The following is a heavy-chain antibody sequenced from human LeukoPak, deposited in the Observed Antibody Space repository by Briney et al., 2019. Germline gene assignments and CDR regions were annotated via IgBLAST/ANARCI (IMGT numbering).Heavy chain of an antibody. CDR3: ARVRGDIYYYDSSGLSLYYYGMDV. Sequence: GGSLRLSCAASGFTFSSYSMNWVRQAPGKGLEWVSYISSSSSTIYYADYVKGRFTISRDNAKNSLYLQMNSLRAEDTAVCYCARVRGDIYYYDSSGLSLYYYGMDVWGQGTTVTVSS. CDR1: GFTFSSYS. V-gene: IGHV3-48*04. D-gene: IGHD3-22*01. CDR2: ISSSSSTI. J-gene: IGHJ6*02.